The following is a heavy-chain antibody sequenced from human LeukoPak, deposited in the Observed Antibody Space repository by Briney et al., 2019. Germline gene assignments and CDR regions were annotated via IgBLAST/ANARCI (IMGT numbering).Heavy chain of an antibody. Sequence: ASVKVSCKASGGTFSSYAISWARQAPGQGLEWMGGIIPIFGTANYAQKFQGRVTITTDESTSTAYMELSSLRSEDTAVYYCARLDCSSTSCYRGPFDYWGQGTLVTVSS. CDR3: ARLDCSSTSCYRGPFDY. D-gene: IGHD2-2*02. CDR2: IIPIFGTA. J-gene: IGHJ4*02. CDR1: GGTFSSYA. V-gene: IGHV1-69*05.